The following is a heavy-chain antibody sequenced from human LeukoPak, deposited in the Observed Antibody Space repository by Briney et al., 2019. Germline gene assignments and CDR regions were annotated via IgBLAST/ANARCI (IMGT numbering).Heavy chain of an antibody. CDR2: IYYSGST. CDR3: ARLTGYSSESWFDP. V-gene: IGHV4-59*01. J-gene: IGHJ5*02. D-gene: IGHD3-9*01. CDR1: GGSISSYY. Sequence: SETLSLTCTVSGGSISSYYWSWIRQPPGKGLEWIGYIYYSGSTNYNSSLKSRVTISVDTSKKQFSLKLSSVTAADTAVYYCARLTGYSSESWFDPWGQGTLVTVSA.